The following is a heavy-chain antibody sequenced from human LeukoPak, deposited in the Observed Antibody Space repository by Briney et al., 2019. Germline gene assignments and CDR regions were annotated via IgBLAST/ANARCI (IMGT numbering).Heavy chain of an antibody. Sequence: PSETLSLTCAVSGYSISTSNYWAWIRQPPGKGLEWIGSIYYSGSTYYKPSLKSRVTISVDTSKNQFSLKLSSVTAADTAVYYCARQLTISSSDFDYWGQGTLVTVSS. D-gene: IGHD3-9*01. CDR1: GYSISTSNY. CDR2: IYYSGST. J-gene: IGHJ4*02. CDR3: ARQLTISSSDFDY. V-gene: IGHV4-39*01.